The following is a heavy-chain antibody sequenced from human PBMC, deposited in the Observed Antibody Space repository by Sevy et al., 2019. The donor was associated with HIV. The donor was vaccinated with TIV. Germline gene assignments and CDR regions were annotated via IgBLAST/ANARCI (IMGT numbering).Heavy chain of an antibody. J-gene: IGHJ6*02. CDR1: GFTFSSYS. CDR3: ARAPLSLIAVAVPYYYYGMDV. CDR2: ISSSSSYI. Sequence: GGSLRLSCAASGFTFSSYSMNWVRQAPGKGLEWVSSISSSSSYIYYADSVKGRFTISRDNAKNSLYLQMNSLRAEDTAVYYCARAPLSLIAVAVPYYYYGMDVWGQGTTVTVSS. V-gene: IGHV3-21*01. D-gene: IGHD6-19*01.